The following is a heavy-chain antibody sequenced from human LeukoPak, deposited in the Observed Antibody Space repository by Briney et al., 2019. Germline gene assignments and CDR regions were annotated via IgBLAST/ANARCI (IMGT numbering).Heavy chain of an antibody. V-gene: IGHV5-51*01. J-gene: IGHJ5*02. CDR1: GYSFTSYW. D-gene: IGHD3-22*01. Sequence: GESLKISCKGSGYSFTSYWIGWVRQMPGKGLEWIGIIYPGDSDTRYSPSFQGQVTISADKSISTAYLQWSSLKASDTAMYYCARHDGENYYDSSGYYPNWFDPWGQGTLVTVSS. CDR3: ARHDGENYYDSSGYYPNWFDP. CDR2: IYPGDSDT.